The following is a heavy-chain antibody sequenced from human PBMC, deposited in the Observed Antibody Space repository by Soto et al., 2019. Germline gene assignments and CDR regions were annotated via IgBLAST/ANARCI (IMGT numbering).Heavy chain of an antibody. CDR2: INPNSGGT. CDR1: GYTFTGYY. J-gene: IGHJ4*02. V-gene: IGHV1-2*02. CDR3: ARARHYSTDFDY. D-gene: IGHD5-18*01. Sequence: ASVKVSGKASGYTFTGYYMHWVRQAPGQGLEWMGWINPNSGGTNYAQKFQGRVTMTRDTSISTAYMELSRLRSDDTAVYYCARARHYSTDFDYWGQGTLVTVSS.